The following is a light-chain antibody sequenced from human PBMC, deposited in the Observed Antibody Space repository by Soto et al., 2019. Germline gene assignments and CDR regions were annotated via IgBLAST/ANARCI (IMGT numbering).Light chain of an antibody. J-gene: IGKJ1*01. Sequence: DIQMTQSPSTLSASVGDRVTITCRASETIGSWLAWYQQKEGKAPKLLMYDASTLESGVPPRFSGSRSGTDFTLTISSLQPEDFATYYCQQSYSAPWTFGQGTKVDIK. CDR1: ETIGSW. CDR3: QQSYSAPWT. CDR2: DAS. V-gene: IGKV1-5*01.